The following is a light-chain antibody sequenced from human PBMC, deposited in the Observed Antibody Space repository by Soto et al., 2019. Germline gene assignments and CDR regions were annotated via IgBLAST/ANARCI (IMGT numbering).Light chain of an antibody. CDR3: QQCGSSPWT. Sequence: EIVLTQSPGTLSPSPGERATLSCRAIQSLNGDYLAWYQQKPGQAPRLLIYAASSRATGIPDRFSGGGSGTDFTLTISRLEPEDFAVYYCQQCGSSPWTFGQGTKVDIK. J-gene: IGKJ1*01. V-gene: IGKV3-20*01. CDR1: QSLNGDY. CDR2: AAS.